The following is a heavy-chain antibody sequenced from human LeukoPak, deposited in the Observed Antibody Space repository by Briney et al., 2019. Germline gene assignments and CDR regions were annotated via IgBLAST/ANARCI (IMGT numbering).Heavy chain of an antibody. CDR3: ARDQEVAATSGAFQGLDP. V-gene: IGHV1-69*13. CDR2: IIPIFGTA. D-gene: IGHD2-15*01. Sequence: GASVKVSCKASGGTFSSYAISWVRQAPGQGLEWMGGIIPIFGTANYAQKFQGRVTITADESTSTAYMELSSLRSEDTAVYYCARDQEVAATSGAFQGLDPWGQGTLVTVSS. CDR1: GGTFSSYA. J-gene: IGHJ5*02.